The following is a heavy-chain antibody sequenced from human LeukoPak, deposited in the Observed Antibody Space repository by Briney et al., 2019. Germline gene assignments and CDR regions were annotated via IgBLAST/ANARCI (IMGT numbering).Heavy chain of an antibody. CDR1: GYKFTDDY. Sequence: ASVKVSCKASGYKFTDDYMHWVRQAPGQGLEFMGWINPDSGFTNYAQKFKGRVTMTRDMSISTAYLEVRSLTSDDTAVYYCVPTAEAYTSWWKVWGQGTLVTVSS. CDR2: INPDSGFT. D-gene: IGHD3-16*01. CDR3: VPTAEAYTSWWKV. V-gene: IGHV1-2*02. J-gene: IGHJ4*02.